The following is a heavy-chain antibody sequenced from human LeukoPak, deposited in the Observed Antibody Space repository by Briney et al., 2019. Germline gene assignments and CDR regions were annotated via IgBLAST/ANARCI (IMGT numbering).Heavy chain of an antibody. CDR1: GYTFTSYG. D-gene: IGHD2-15*01. CDR2: ISAYNGNT. J-gene: IGHJ4*02. Sequence: ASVKVSCKASGYTFTSYGISWVRQAPGQGLEWMGWISAYNGNTNYAQKLQGRVTMTTDTSTSTAYMELRNLRSDDTAVYYCARAGGYCGRISCPYYFDYWGQGSLVAVSS. V-gene: IGHV1-18*01. CDR3: ARAGGYCGRISCPYYFDY.